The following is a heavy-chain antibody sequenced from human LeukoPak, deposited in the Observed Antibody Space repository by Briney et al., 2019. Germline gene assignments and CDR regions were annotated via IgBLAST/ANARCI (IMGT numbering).Heavy chain of an antibody. CDR1: GFTFSTYG. CDR2: IRYDGSYK. CDR3: AKDYEITTHLFDY. V-gene: IGHV3-30*02. Sequence: GGSLRLSCAASGFTFSTYGLHWVRQAPGKGLEWVAFIRYDGSYKYYADSVKGRFTISRDNSKNTLYLQMNSLRAEDTAVYYCAKDYEITTHLFDYWGQGTLVPVSS. D-gene: IGHD3-16*01. J-gene: IGHJ4*02.